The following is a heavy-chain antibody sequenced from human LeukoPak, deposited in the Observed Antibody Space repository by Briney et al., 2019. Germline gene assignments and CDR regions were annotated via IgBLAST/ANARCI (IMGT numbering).Heavy chain of an antibody. V-gene: IGHV4-4*07. J-gene: IGHJ5*02. CDR2: IYTSGST. Sequence: KPSETLSLTCTVSGGSISSYYWSWIRQPAGKGLEWIGRIYTSGSTNYNPSLKSRVTMSVDTSKNQFSLKLSSVTAADTAVYYCARQYYYDSSGYYAVNWFDPWGQGTLSPSPQ. CDR1: GGSISSYY. D-gene: IGHD3-22*01. CDR3: ARQYYYDSSGYYAVNWFDP.